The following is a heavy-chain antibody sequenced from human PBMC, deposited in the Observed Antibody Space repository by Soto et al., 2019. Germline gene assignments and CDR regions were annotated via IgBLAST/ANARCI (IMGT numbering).Heavy chain of an antibody. CDR1: GFTFSSYA. D-gene: IGHD6-6*01. CDR2: ISGSGSST. Sequence: PGGSLRLSCAASGFTFSSYAMSWVRQAPGKGLEWVSVISGSGSSTYYADSVKGRFTISRDNSKNTLYLQMNSLRAEDTAVYYCAKDTKSLAAPPYFDYWGQGTLVTVSS. J-gene: IGHJ4*02. CDR3: AKDTKSLAAPPYFDY. V-gene: IGHV3-23*01.